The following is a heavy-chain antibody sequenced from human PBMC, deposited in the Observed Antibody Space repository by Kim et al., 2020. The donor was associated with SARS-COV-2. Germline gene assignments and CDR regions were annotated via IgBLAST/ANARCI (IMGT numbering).Heavy chain of an antibody. J-gene: IGHJ4*02. CDR3: ARLRQQQLWGDY. D-gene: IGHD6-13*01. V-gene: IGHV5-51*01. Sequence: RYSPSFQGQVTISADKSISTAYLQWSSLKASDTAMYYCARLRQQQLWGDYWGQGTLVTVSS.